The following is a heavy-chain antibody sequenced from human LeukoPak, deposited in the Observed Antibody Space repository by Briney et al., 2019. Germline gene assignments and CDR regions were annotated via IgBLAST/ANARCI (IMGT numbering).Heavy chain of an antibody. D-gene: IGHD3-22*01. Sequence: GGSLRLSCAASGFTFSSYSMNWVRQAPGKGREWVSYISSSSSTIYYPDSVKGRFNISRDNSKNQVYLQMNSLRAEDTAVYYCAKDRVPMIGVVMQSWGQGTLVTVSS. CDR3: AKDRVPMIGVVMQS. J-gene: IGHJ5*02. CDR2: ISSSSSTI. CDR1: GFTFSSYS. V-gene: IGHV3-48*01.